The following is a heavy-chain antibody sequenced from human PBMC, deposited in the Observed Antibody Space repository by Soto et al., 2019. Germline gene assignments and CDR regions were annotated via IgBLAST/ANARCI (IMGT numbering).Heavy chain of an antibody. CDR3: ARAESSSWPFDY. V-gene: IGHV3-21*01. CDR2: ISSSSSYI. CDR1: GFTFSSYS. J-gene: IGHJ4*02. D-gene: IGHD6-13*01. Sequence: PGESLKISCAASGFTFSSYSMNWVRQAPGKGLEWVSSISSSSSYIYYADSVKGRFTISRDNAKNSLYLQMNSLRAEDTAVYYCARAESSSWPFDYWGQGTLVTVSS.